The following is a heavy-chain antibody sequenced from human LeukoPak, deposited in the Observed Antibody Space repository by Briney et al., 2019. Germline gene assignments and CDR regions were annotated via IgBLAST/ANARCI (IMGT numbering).Heavy chain of an antibody. Sequence: GASVKVSCKASGGTFSSDAISWVRQAPGQGLEWMGGIIPIFGTANYAQKFQGRVTITADESTSTAYMELSSLRSEDTAVYYCARGLPKYCSGGSCYYVDWGQGTLVTVSS. CDR2: IIPIFGTA. J-gene: IGHJ4*02. CDR1: GGTFSSDA. V-gene: IGHV1-69*13. CDR3: ARGLPKYCSGGSCYYVD. D-gene: IGHD2-15*01.